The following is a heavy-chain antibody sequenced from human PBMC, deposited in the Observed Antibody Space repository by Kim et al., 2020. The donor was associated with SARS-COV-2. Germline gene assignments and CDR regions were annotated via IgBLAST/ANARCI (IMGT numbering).Heavy chain of an antibody. D-gene: IGHD5-12*01. V-gene: IGHV4-34*01. J-gene: IGHJ4*02. CDR2: INHSGSN. CDR3: ARLVGVATKPLYY. CDR1: GGSFSGYY. Sequence: SETLSLTCAVYGGSFSGYYWSWIRQPPGKGLEWLGEINHSGSNNYNPSLKSRVTISVDTSKNQFSLKLSSVTAADTAVYYCARLVGVATKPLYYWGQGTL.